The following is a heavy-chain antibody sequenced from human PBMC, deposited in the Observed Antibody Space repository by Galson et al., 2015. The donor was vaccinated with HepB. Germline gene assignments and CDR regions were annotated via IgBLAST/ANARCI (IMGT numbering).Heavy chain of an antibody. CDR2: IKTKADGETT. CDR3: STDADF. Sequence: SLRLSCAGSGFKFYKVWMNWVRQAPGKGLEWVGRIKTKADGETTDYAAPVKDGSAISRDDSTKTVYLQMNSLKTEDTAIYYCSTDADFWGQGTLVTVSS. V-gene: IGHV3-15*01. CDR1: GFKFYKVW. J-gene: IGHJ4*02.